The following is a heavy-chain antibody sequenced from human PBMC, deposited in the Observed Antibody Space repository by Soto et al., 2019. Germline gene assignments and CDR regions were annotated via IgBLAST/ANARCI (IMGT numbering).Heavy chain of an antibody. J-gene: IGHJ6*02. D-gene: IGHD2-2*01. CDR1: GDSISNYF. Sequence: SETLSLTCTVSGDSISNYFLSWIRKPAGKGLEYIGRMYITGSTDYNPSLKRRVTMSFDTARNQFSLKMTTVTAADTAVYYCARVSGLVVVPAAAPTSPSFGLDVWGQGTSVTVSS. CDR3: ARVSGLVVVPAAAPTSPSFGLDV. V-gene: IGHV4-4*07. CDR2: MYITGST.